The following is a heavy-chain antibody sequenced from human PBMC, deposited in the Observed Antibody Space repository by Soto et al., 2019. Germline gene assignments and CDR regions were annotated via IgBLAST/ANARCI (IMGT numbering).Heavy chain of an antibody. V-gene: IGHV3-30*18. CDR1: GFTFRTYG. Sequence: AGGSLRLSCVASGFTFRTYGMHWVRQAPGKGLEWVALISYDGSNAYYADSVKGRFTIARDNSKNTLFLQMNSLTTDDTAVYYCAKLVASASSPDYWGQGTLVTVSS. D-gene: IGHD6-6*01. CDR2: ISYDGSNA. J-gene: IGHJ4*02. CDR3: AKLVASASSPDY.